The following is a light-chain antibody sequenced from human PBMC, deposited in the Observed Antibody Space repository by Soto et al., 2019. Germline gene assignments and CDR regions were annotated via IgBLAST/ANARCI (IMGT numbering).Light chain of an antibody. CDR2: GAS. CDR3: QQYGSSPGT. CDR1: QSFYSNY. J-gene: IGKJ4*01. Sequence: EIVLTQSPGTLSLSPGERATLSCRASQSFYSNYLAWYQQKPGQAPRLLIYGASSRATGIPDRFSGSGSGTDFTLTISRLEPEDFAVYYCQQYGSSPGTFGGGTKVEIK. V-gene: IGKV3-20*01.